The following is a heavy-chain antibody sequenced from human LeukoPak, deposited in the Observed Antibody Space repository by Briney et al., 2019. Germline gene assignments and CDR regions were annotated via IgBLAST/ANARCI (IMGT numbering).Heavy chain of an antibody. CDR2: ISGGGGTT. J-gene: IGHJ4*02. D-gene: IGHD6-19*01. V-gene: IGHV3-23*01. CDR1: GFTFSIYA. Sequence: GGSLRLSCATSGFTFSIYAMSWVRKAPGKGLEWVSGISGGGGTTHYADSVKGRFIISRDNSKNTLSLQMNSLRAEDTAVYYCARGHSSGWYYFDYWGQGTLVTVSS. CDR3: ARGHSSGWYYFDY.